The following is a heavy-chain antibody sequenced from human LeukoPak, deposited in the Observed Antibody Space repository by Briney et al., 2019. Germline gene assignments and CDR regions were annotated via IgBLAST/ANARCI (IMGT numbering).Heavy chain of an antibody. Sequence: ASVKVSCKASGYTFTGYYMHWVRQAPGQGLEWMGWINPNSGGTNYAQKFQGRVTMTRDTSISTAYMELRRLRSDDTAVYYCARDSDIVVVPAALWWFDPWGQGTLVTVSS. CDR1: GYTFTGYY. J-gene: IGHJ5*02. V-gene: IGHV1-2*02. CDR3: ARDSDIVVVPAALWWFDP. D-gene: IGHD2-2*01. CDR2: INPNSGGT.